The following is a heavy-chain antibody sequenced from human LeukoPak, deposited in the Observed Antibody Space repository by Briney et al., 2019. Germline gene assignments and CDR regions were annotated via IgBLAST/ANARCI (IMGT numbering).Heavy chain of an antibody. D-gene: IGHD3-22*01. V-gene: IGHV4-31*03. CDR3: ARVGSAWNYYDSSGYYYAYFQH. J-gene: IGHJ1*01. CDR1: GGSISRTNNY. Sequence: SETLSLTCIVSGGSISRTNNYWAWIRQHPGKGLEWIGYIYYSGSTYYNPSLKSRVTISVDTSKNQFSLKLSSVTAADTAVYYCARVGSAWNYYDSSGYYYAYFQHWGQGTLVTVSS. CDR2: IYYSGST.